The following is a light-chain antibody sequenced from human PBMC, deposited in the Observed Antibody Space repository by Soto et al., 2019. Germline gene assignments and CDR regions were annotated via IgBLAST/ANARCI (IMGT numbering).Light chain of an antibody. CDR2: KAS. Sequence: DIQMTQSPSTLSASVGDRVTITCRASQSISSWLAWYQQKPGKAPKLLIYKASSLESGVPSRFSGSGSGTEFILTISSLQPDDFATYYCQQYSVYWTFGQGTKVEIK. CDR3: QQYSVYWT. V-gene: IGKV1-5*03. J-gene: IGKJ1*01. CDR1: QSISSW.